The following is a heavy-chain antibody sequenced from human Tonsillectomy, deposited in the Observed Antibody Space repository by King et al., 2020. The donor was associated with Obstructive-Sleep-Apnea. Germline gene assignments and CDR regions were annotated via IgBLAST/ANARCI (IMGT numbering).Heavy chain of an antibody. CDR3: ARDAQYSSGWLGWFDP. CDR1: GFTFTTYA. Sequence: QLVQSGGGVVQPGRSLRLSCAASGFTFTTYAMHWVRQAPGKGLEGVAVISFDGSNKYYADSVKGRFTISRDNSKNTLYLQMHSLRAEDTAVYYCARDAQYSSGWLGWFDPWGQGTLVTVSS. D-gene: IGHD6-19*01. J-gene: IGHJ5*02. CDR2: ISFDGSNK. V-gene: IGHV3-30-3*01.